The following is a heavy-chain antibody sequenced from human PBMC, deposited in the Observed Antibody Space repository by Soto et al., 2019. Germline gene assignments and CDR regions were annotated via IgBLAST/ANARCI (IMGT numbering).Heavy chain of an antibody. V-gene: IGHV4-4*07. CDR1: GGSISSYY. Sequence: PSETLSLTCTVSGGSISSYYWSWIRQPAGKGLEWIGRIYTSGSTNYNPSLKSRVTMSVDTSKNQFSLKLSSVTAADTAVYYCARDHGSIAVAVRRAFEIWGQGTMVTVSS. CDR2: IYTSGST. D-gene: IGHD6-19*01. J-gene: IGHJ3*02. CDR3: ARDHGSIAVAVRRAFEI.